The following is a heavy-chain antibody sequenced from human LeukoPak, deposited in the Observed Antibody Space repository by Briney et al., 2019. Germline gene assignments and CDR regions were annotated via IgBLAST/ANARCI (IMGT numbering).Heavy chain of an antibody. D-gene: IGHD6-13*01. CDR3: ARVGAAAGNWFDP. J-gene: IGHJ5*02. CDR1: GGTFSSYA. Sequence: SVKVSCKASGGTFSSYAISWVRQAPGQGLEWMGRIIPILGIANYAQKFQGRATITADKSTSTAYMELSSLRSEDTAVYYCARVGAAAGNWFDPWGQGALVTVSS. CDR2: IIPILGIA. V-gene: IGHV1-69*04.